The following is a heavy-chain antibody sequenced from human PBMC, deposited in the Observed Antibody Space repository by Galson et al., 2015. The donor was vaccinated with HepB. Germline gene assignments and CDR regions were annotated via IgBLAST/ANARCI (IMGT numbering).Heavy chain of an antibody. CDR3: ATGASSGYYFSTIGGIGY. CDR1: GYTLTELS. Sequence: SVKVSCKVSGYTLTELSMHWVRQAPGKGLEWMGGFDPEDGETIYAQKFQGRVTMTEDTSTDTAYMELSSLRSEDTAVYYCATGASSGYYFSTIGGIGYWGQGTLVTVSS. J-gene: IGHJ4*02. D-gene: IGHD3-22*01. CDR2: FDPEDGET. V-gene: IGHV1-24*01.